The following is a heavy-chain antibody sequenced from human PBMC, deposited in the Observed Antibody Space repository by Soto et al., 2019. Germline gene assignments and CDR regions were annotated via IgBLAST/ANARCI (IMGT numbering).Heavy chain of an antibody. D-gene: IGHD3-3*01. Sequence: SGPTLVNPTETLTLTCTVSGFSLSNARMVVSWIRQPPGKALEWLAQIFSNDEKSYSTSLKSRLTISKDTSKSQVVLTMTNMDPVDTDTYYCARAMYYDFWSGYLNDAFDIWGQGTMVTVSS. CDR2: IFSNDEK. CDR3: ARAMYYDFWSGYLNDAFDI. J-gene: IGHJ3*02. V-gene: IGHV2-26*01. CDR1: GFSLSNARMV.